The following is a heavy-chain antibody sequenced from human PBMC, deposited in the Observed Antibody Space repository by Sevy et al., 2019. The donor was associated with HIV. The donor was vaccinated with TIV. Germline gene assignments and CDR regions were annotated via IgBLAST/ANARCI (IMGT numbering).Heavy chain of an antibody. CDR2: INPNSGGT. Sequence: ASVKVSCKASGYTFTGYYMHWVRQAPGQGLEWMGWINPNSGGTNYAQKFQGRVTMTSDTSISTAYMELSRLRSDDTAVYYCARGIAVAAPFDYWGQGTLVTVSS. CDR3: ARGIAVAAPFDY. V-gene: IGHV1-2*02. CDR1: GYTFTGYY. D-gene: IGHD6-19*01. J-gene: IGHJ4*02.